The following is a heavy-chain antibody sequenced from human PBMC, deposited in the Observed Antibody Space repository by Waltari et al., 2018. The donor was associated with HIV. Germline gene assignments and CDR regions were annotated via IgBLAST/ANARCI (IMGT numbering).Heavy chain of an antibody. V-gene: IGHV3-48*04. CDR3: ARVLDYGGNRRPGESDY. Sequence: VRQAPGKGLEWVSYISSSSSTIYYADSVKGRFTISRDNAKNSLYLQMNSLRAEDTAVYYCARVLDYGGNRRPGESDYWGQGTLVTVSS. D-gene: IGHD4-17*01. CDR2: ISSSSSTI. J-gene: IGHJ4*02.